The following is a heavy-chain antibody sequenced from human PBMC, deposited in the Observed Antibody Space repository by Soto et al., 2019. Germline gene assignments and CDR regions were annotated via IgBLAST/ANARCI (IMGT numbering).Heavy chain of an antibody. CDR3: ARGLFSTPTFFDY. CDR1: GCSISSGGYY. D-gene: IGHD4-17*01. V-gene: IGHV4-31*01. Sequence: SETLSLTCTVSGCSISSGGYYWSWIRQHPGKGMEWIGYINYSGSTYYNPSLKRLVTISVDTSKNQFSLKLSSVTAVDSAVYYCARGLFSTPTFFDYWGQGTLVTVS. J-gene: IGHJ4*02. CDR2: INYSGST.